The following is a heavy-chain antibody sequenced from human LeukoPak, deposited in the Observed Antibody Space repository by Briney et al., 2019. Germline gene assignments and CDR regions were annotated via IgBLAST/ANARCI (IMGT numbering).Heavy chain of an antibody. J-gene: IGHJ4*02. CDR2: IDGDGSNT. Sequence: GGSLRLSCTASGFTFSSHWMHWVRQAPGKGLVWVSRIDGDGSNTRYADSVKGRFTISRDNAKNTVYLQMNNLRAEDTAVYYCTREREQRSDYWGQGTLVTVSS. CDR3: TREREQRSDY. V-gene: IGHV3-74*01. D-gene: IGHD6-25*01. CDR1: GFTFSSHW.